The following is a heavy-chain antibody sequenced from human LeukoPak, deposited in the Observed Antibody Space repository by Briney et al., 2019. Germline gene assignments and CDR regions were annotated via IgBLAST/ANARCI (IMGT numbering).Heavy chain of an antibody. J-gene: IGHJ2*01. D-gene: IGHD3-16*02. CDR3: AREEHYRRYFAL. Sequence: PGGTLRLSCAASGFTFSSYGMSWVRQAPGKGLEWVSAISGSGGSTYYADSVKGRFTISRDNSKNTLYLQMNSLRAEDTAVYFCAREEHYRRYFALWGRGTLVTVSS. CDR2: ISGSGGST. V-gene: IGHV3-23*01. CDR1: GFTFSSYG.